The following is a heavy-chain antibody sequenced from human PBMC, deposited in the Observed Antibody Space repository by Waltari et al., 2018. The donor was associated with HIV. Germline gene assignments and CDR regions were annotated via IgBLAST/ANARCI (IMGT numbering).Heavy chain of an antibody. D-gene: IGHD2-21*01. CDR3: ARDVQGYCGGERCFYGMDV. Sequence: QVQLVESGGGVVQPGRSLRLSCAASGFTVSTYGMPWVRTAPGKGLEWVAVIWYDGSNTYYTDSVKGRFTISRDNSKNTLYLQMYSLRAEDTAVYYCARDVQGYCGGERCFYGMDVWGQGTTVTVSS. J-gene: IGHJ6*02. CDR1: GFTVSTYG. CDR2: IWYDGSNT. V-gene: IGHV3-33*01.